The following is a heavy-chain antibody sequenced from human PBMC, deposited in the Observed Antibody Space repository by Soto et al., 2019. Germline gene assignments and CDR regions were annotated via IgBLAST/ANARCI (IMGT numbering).Heavy chain of an antibody. J-gene: IGHJ1*01. D-gene: IGHD3-22*01. CDR3: AKDFGDYDSSGYYYHPPNFQH. Sequence: PGGSLRLSCAASGFTFSSYGMHWVRQAPGKGLEWVAVISYDGSNKYYADSVKGRFTISRDNSKNTLYLQMNSLRAEDTAVYYCAKDFGDYDSSGYYYHPPNFQHWGQGTLVTVSS. CDR2: ISYDGSNK. V-gene: IGHV3-30*18. CDR1: GFTFSSYG.